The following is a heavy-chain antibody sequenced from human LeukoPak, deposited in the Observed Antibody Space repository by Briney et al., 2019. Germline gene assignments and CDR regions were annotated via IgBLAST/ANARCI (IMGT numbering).Heavy chain of an antibody. CDR2: ISGSGDST. CDR3: AKDTYCSGGSCYPYYYGMDV. J-gene: IGHJ6*02. D-gene: IGHD2-15*01. Sequence: GGSLRLSCAASGFTFSSYAMSWVRQAPGKGLEWVSAISGSGDSTYYADSVKGRFTISRDNSKNTLYLQMNSLRAEDTAVYYCAKDTYCSGGSCYPYYYGMDVWGQGTTVTVSS. CDR1: GFTFSSYA. V-gene: IGHV3-23*01.